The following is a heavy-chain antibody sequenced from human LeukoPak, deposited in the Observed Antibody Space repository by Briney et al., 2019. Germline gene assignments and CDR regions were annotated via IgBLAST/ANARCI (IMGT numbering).Heavy chain of an antibody. D-gene: IGHD5-12*01. V-gene: IGHV3-48*01. J-gene: IGHJ4*02. CDR1: GFTFSSYS. CDR3: ARDEGYSGYDFDY. CDR2: ISSSSSTI. Sequence: PGGSLRLSCAASGFTFSSYSMNWVRQAPGKGLEWVSYISSSSSTIYYADSVKGRFTISRDNAKNSLYLQMNSLRAEATDVYYCARDEGYSGYDFDYWGQGTLVTVSS.